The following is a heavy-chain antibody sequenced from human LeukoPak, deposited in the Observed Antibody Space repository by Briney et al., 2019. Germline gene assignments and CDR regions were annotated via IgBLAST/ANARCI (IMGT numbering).Heavy chain of an antibody. Sequence: PGRSLRLSCAASGFTFSSYGMHWVRQAPGKGLEWVAVISYDGSNKYYADSVKGRFTISRDNSKNTLYLQMNSLRAEDTAVYHCANHFYNLAAWGQGTLVTVSS. V-gene: IGHV3-30*18. CDR1: GFTFSSYG. D-gene: IGHD1-14*01. J-gene: IGHJ5*02. CDR2: ISYDGSNK. CDR3: ANHFYNLAA.